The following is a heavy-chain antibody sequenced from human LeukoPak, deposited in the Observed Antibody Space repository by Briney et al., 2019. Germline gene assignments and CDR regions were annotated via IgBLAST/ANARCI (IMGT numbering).Heavy chain of an antibody. CDR2: INPNSGGT. J-gene: IGHJ3*02. Sequence: ASVKVSCKASGGTFSSYAISWVRQAPGQGLEWMGWINPNSGGTNYAQKFQGRVTMTRDTSISTAYMELSRLRSDDTAVYYCARVLVGLELHRLLHAFDIWGQGTMVTVSS. CDR3: ARVLVGLELHRLLHAFDI. D-gene: IGHD1-7*01. V-gene: IGHV1-2*02. CDR1: GGTFSSYA.